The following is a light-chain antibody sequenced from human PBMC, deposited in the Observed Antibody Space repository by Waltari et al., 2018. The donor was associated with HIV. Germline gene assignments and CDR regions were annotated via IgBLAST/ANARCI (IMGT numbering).Light chain of an antibody. CDR3: QQYGTSPLT. Sequence: EIVLTQSPGPLSLSPGERASLSCRASQSIFSNYLAWYQQKPGQAPRLLIYDASSRATDIPDRFSGSGSGTDFTLTISGLEPEDFAVYFCQQYGTSPLTFGGGTKVEMK. V-gene: IGKV3-20*01. CDR2: DAS. J-gene: IGKJ4*01. CDR1: QSIFSNY.